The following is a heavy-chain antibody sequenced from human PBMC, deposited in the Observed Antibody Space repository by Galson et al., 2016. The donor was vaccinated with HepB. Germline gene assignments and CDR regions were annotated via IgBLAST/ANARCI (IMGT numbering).Heavy chain of an antibody. J-gene: IGHJ3*02. V-gene: IGHV4-39*01. Sequence: SFTSYWIDWVRQPPGKGLEWIGTMYYDGSTFYNPSLKSRVTISLDTSKNQFSLKLSSVTAADTAVYYCARYGFWGSYRLIRDAFDIWGQGTMVTVSS. D-gene: IGHD3-16*02. CDR2: MYYDGST. CDR1: SFTSYW. CDR3: ARYGFWGSYRLIRDAFDI.